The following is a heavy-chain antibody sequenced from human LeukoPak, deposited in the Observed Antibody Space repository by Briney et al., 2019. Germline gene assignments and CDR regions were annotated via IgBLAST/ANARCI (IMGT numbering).Heavy chain of an antibody. Sequence: PGGSLRLSCAASGFTFRGSAMHWVRQASGRGLEWVGRIRSKANSYATAYAASVKGMLTISRDDSKNTAYLQMNSLKTEDTAVYYCTRTVEMATIPFDYWGQGTLVTVSS. D-gene: IGHD5-24*01. CDR3: TRTVEMATIPFDY. CDR2: IRSKANSYAT. V-gene: IGHV3-73*01. CDR1: GFTFRGSA. J-gene: IGHJ4*02.